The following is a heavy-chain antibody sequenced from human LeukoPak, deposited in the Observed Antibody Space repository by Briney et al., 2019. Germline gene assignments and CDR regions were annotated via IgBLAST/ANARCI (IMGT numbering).Heavy chain of an antibody. Sequence: PLKASCKASGYTFTSYAISWVRQAPGQGLEWMGWISAYNGNTNYAQKLQGRVTMTTDTSTSTAYMELSSLRSEDTAVYYCARAPRPGYLDYWGQGTLVGVCS. J-gene: IGHJ4*02. CDR3: ARAPRPGYLDY. D-gene: IGHD6-25*01. CDR2: ISAYNGNT. CDR1: GYTFTSYA. V-gene: IGHV1-18*01.